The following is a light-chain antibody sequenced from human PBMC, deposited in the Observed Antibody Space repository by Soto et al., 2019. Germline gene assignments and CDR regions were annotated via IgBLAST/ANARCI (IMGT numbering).Light chain of an antibody. CDR1: QSVSSY. Sequence: EIVLTQSPATLSLSPGERATLSCRASQSVSSYLAWYQQKPGQAPRLLIYDAPNRATGIPARFSGSGSGTDFTLTISSLEPEDFAVYYCQQRSTPFTFGPGTKVDIK. CDR2: DAP. CDR3: QQRSTPFT. J-gene: IGKJ3*01. V-gene: IGKV3-11*01.